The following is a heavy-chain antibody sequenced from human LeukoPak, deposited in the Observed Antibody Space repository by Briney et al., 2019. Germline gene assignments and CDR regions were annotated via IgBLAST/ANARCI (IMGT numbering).Heavy chain of an antibody. D-gene: IGHD3-10*01. CDR3: ARRLASYYGSGYFDY. CDR1: GYSFTSYW. V-gene: IGHV5-51*01. J-gene: IGHJ4*02. Sequence: GESLKISCKGSGYSFTSYWIGWVRQMPGKGLEWMGIIYPGDSDTRYSPSFQGQVTISADKSISTAYLQWSSLKASDTAMYYCARRLASYYGSGYFDYWGQGTLVTVSS. CDR2: IYPGDSDT.